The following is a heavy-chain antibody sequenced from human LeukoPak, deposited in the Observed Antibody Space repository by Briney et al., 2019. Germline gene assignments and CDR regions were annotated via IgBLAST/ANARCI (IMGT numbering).Heavy chain of an antibody. V-gene: IGHV3-23*01. D-gene: IGHD3-10*01. CDR2: IYENGGTT. CDR3: ARGRSGSHHFDS. J-gene: IGHJ4*02. Sequence: GGSLRLSCEGSGFTFRSHAMSWVRQAPEKGLEFVSGIYENGGTTYYADSVKGRFTISRDNSKNTLYLQMNSLRADDTAVYYCARGRSGSHHFDSWGQGTLVTVPS. CDR1: GFTFRSHA.